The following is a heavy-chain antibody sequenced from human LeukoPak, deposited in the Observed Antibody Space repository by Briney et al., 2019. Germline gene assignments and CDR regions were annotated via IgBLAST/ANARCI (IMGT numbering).Heavy chain of an antibody. V-gene: IGHV1-8*01. CDR1: GYTFTSYD. Sequence: VASVKVSCKASGYTFTSYDINWVRQAPGQGLEWIGWMNPNSGNTVYAQKFQGRVTMTRNTSISTAYMELSSLRCEDTAVYYCSTVMYYGFCSGYPSLYYYYYGMDVWGQGTTVTVSS. CDR2: MNPNSGNT. CDR3: STVMYYGFCSGYPSLYYYYYGMDV. D-gene: IGHD3-3*01. J-gene: IGHJ6*02.